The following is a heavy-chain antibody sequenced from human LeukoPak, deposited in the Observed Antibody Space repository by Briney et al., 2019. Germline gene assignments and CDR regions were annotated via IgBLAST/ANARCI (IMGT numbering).Heavy chain of an antibody. CDR1: GFTLNSYI. Sequence: GGSLRLSCEASGFTLNSYIMHWVRQAPGKGLEWVALISFDGRDKQYADSVKGRFTVSKDNSKNTLYLQMNSLSGDDTSMYFCARAYGGLIDYWGQGTLVTVSS. CDR2: ISFDGRDK. J-gene: IGHJ4*02. V-gene: IGHV3-30*04. D-gene: IGHD3-16*01. CDR3: ARAYGGLIDY.